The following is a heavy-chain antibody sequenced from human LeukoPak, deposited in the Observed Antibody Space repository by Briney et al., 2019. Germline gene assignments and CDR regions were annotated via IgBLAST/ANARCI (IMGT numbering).Heavy chain of an antibody. CDR3: ARVYSYGQYRHFDY. V-gene: IGHV4-39*02. CDR1: GGSISGSTFY. D-gene: IGHD5-18*01. J-gene: IGHJ4*02. Sequence: SETLSLTCIVSGGSISGSTFYWDWIRQPPGKGLEWIGSVYQSGTTYYNSSLKSRVTISGDTSKNQFSLKLSSVTAADTAMYYCARVYSYGQYRHFDYWGQGTLVTVSS. CDR2: VYQSGTT.